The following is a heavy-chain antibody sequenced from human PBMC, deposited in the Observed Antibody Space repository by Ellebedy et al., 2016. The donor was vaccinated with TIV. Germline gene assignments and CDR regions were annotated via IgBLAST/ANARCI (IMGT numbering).Heavy chain of an antibody. V-gene: IGHV4-39*01. CDR2: IYYSGST. Sequence: MPSETLSLTCTVSGGSISSSSYYWGWIRQPPGKGLEWIGSIYYSGSTYYNPSLKSRVTISVDTSKNQFSLKLSSVTAADTAVYYCARQKRDGIDYWGQGTLVTVSS. D-gene: IGHD1-1*01. CDR3: ARQKRDGIDY. J-gene: IGHJ4*02. CDR1: GGSISSSSYY.